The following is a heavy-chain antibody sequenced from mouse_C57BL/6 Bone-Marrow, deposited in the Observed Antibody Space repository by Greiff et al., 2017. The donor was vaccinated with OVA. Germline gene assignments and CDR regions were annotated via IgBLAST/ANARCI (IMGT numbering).Heavy chain of an antibody. J-gene: IGHJ2*01. CDR2: ISSGGSYN. D-gene: IGHD1-1*01. CDR1: GFTFSSYG. Sequence: EVMLVESGGDLVKPGGSLKLSCAASGFTFSSYGMSWVRQTPDKRLEWVATISSGGSYNYYPDSVKGRFTISRDNAKNTLNLQMSSLKSEDTAMYYCARHWDYVSFFDDWGQGTTLTVSS. V-gene: IGHV5-6*01. CDR3: ARHWDYVSFFDD.